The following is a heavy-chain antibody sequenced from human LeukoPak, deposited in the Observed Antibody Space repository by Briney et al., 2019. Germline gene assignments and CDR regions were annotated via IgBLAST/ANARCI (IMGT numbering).Heavy chain of an antibody. CDR2: FDPEDGET. J-gene: IGHJ4*02. D-gene: IGHD7-27*01. CDR3: ATDPWGPSPDY. CDR1: GYTFTGYY. Sequence: GASVKVSCKASGYTFTGYYMHWVRQAPGQGLEWMGGFDPEDGETIYAQKFQGRVTMTEDTSTDTAYMELSSLRSEDTAVYYCATDPWGPSPDYWGQGTLVTVSS. V-gene: IGHV1-24*01.